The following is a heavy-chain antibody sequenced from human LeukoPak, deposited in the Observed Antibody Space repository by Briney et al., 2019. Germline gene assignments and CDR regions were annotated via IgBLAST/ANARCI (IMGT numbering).Heavy chain of an antibody. D-gene: IGHD4-17*01. V-gene: IGHV3-21*01. CDR1: GFTFSSYS. CDR3: ARAGGSTVSHSDY. J-gene: IGHJ4*02. Sequence: GGSLRLSCAASGFTFSSYSMNWIRQAPGKGLEWVSSISSSTSYIYYADSVKGRFTISKDNAKNPLYLQMNSLRAEDTAVYYCARAGGSTVSHSDYWGRGTLVTVSS. CDR2: ISSSTSYI.